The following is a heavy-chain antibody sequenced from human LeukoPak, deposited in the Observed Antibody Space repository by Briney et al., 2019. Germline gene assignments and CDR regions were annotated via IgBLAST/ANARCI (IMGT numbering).Heavy chain of an antibody. D-gene: IGHD3-22*01. CDR2: IRYSGTT. V-gene: IGHV4-59*01. Sequence: SETLSLTCTVSGGSISGYYWSWIRQPPGKGLEWIGYIRYSGTTNYSPSLKSRATISVDTTKNQFSLNLISVTTADTAIYYCARVSSGGYFHTYYFDYWGQGTLVTVSS. J-gene: IGHJ4*02. CDR3: ARVSSGGYFHTYYFDY. CDR1: GGSISGYY.